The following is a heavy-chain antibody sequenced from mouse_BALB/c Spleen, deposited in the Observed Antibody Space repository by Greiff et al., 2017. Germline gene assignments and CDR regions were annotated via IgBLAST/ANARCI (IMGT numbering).Heavy chain of an antibody. V-gene: IGHV5-6-3*01. CDR2: INSNGGST. CDR3: ARDISDFDY. CDR1: GFTFSSYG. J-gene: IGHJ2*01. Sequence: EVQGVESGGGLVQPGGSLKLSCAASGFTFSSYGMSWVRQTPDKRLELVATINSNGGSTYYPDSVKGRFTISRDNAKNTLYLQMSSLKSEDTAMYYCARDISDFDYWGQGTTLTVSS.